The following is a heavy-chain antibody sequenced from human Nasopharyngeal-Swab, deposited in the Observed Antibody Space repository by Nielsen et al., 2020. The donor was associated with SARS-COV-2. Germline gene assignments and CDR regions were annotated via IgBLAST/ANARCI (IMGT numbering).Heavy chain of an antibody. CDR1: GFTFSSYA. Sequence: GGSLRLSCATLGFTFSSYAMSWVRQAPGKGLEWVAVISYDGSNKYYADSVKGRFTISRDNSKNTLYLQMNSLRAEDTAVYYCARDLGSGWYGGGWFDPWGQGTLVTVSS. CDR2: ISYDGSNK. CDR3: ARDLGSGWYGGGWFDP. V-gene: IGHV3-30*04. J-gene: IGHJ5*02. D-gene: IGHD6-19*01.